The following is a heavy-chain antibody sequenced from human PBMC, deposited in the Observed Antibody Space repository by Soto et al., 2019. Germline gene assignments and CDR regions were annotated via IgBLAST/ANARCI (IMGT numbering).Heavy chain of an antibody. V-gene: IGHV3-33*06. CDR1: GFTFSSYG. J-gene: IGHJ4*02. CDR3: AKDSKRFDY. Sequence: PGGSLRLSCAASGFTFSSYGMHWVRQAPGKGLEWVAVIWYDGSNKYYEDSVKGRFTISRDNSKNTLYLQMNSLRAEDTAVYYCAKDSKRFDYWGQGTLVTVSS. CDR2: IWYDGSNK.